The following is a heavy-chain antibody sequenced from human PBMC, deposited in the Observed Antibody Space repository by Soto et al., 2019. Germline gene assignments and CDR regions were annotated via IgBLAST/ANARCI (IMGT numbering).Heavy chain of an antibody. Sequence: GGSLRLSCAASGFTFSSYAMSWVRQAPGKGLEWVSAISGSGGSTYYADSVKGRFTISRDNSKNTLYLQMNSLRAEDTAVYYCAKYGSWDGVVIIGSVMDVWGQGTTVTVSS. CDR3: AKYGSWDGVVIIGSVMDV. V-gene: IGHV3-23*01. CDR2: ISGSGGST. D-gene: IGHD3-3*01. CDR1: GFTFSSYA. J-gene: IGHJ6*02.